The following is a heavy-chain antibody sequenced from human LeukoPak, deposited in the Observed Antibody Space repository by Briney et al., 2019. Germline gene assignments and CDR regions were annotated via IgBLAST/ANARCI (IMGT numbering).Heavy chain of an antibody. Sequence: KTSETLSLTCTVSGGSISSYYWSWIRQPPGKGLEWIGYIYYSGSTNYNPSLKSRVTISVDTSKNQFSLKLSSVTAADTAVYYCARDQVGYYYYYMDVWGKGTTVTVSS. J-gene: IGHJ6*03. D-gene: IGHD1-26*01. CDR3: ARDQVGYYYYYMDV. CDR2: IYYSGST. V-gene: IGHV4-59*01. CDR1: GGSISSYY.